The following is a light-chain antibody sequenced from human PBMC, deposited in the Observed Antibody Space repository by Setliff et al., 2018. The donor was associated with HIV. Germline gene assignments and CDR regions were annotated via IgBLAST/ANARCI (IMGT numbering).Light chain of an antibody. V-gene: IGLV1-40*01. CDR1: SSNIGGAYD. CDR3: QSYDSSLSGVL. CDR2: GNS. Sequence: SVLTQPPSVSGAPGQRVTISCTGSSSNIGGAYDVHWYQQLPGRVPKLLIYGNSSRPSGVPDRFSGSKSGTSASLAITGLQAEDEADYYCQSYDSSLSGVLFGGGTKVTVL. J-gene: IGLJ2*01.